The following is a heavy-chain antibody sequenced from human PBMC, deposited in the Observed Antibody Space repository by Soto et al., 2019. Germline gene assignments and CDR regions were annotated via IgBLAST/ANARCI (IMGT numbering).Heavy chain of an antibody. D-gene: IGHD6-19*01. CDR3: ASPSSGWSLGGMDV. Sequence: SVKVSCKASGGTFSSYAISWVRQAPGQGLEWMGGIIPIFGTANYAQKFQGRVTITADKSPSTAYMELSSLRSEDTAVYYCASPSSGWSLGGMDVWGQGTTVTVSS. V-gene: IGHV1-69*06. J-gene: IGHJ6*02. CDR2: IIPIFGTA. CDR1: GGTFSSYA.